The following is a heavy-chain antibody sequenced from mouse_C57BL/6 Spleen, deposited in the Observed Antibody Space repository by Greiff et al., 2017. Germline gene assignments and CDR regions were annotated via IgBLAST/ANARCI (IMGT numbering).Heavy chain of an antibody. CDR1: GFTFSSYA. J-gene: IGHJ2*01. CDR2: ISDGGSYT. V-gene: IGHV5-4*01. CDR3: ARDGRTGSSVDY. D-gene: IGHD4-1*01. Sequence: EVQVVESGGGLVKPGGSLKLSCAASGFTFSSYAMSWVRQTPEKRLEWVATISDGGSYTYYPDNVKGRFTISRDNAKNNLYLQMSHLKSEDTAMYYCARDGRTGSSVDYWGQGTTLTVAS.